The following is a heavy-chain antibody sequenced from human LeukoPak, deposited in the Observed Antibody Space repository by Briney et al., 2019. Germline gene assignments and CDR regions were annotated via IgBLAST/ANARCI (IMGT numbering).Heavy chain of an antibody. J-gene: IGHJ5*02. V-gene: IGHV1-18*01. D-gene: IGHD2-8*01. CDR1: GYIFTSYG. CDR3: ARDLVHHRLLATNYNWFAP. CDR2: INTYNGNT. Sequence: ASVKVSCKPSGYIFTSYGISWVRQAPGQGLEWMGWINTYNGNTKYIQKLQGRVTMTTDTSTSTAYVELRSLRSDDTAVYYCARDLVHHRLLATNYNWFAPWGQGTLVTVSS.